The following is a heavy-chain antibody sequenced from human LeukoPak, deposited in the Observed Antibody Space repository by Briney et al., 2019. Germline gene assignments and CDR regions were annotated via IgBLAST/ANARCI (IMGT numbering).Heavy chain of an antibody. CDR2: ISYDGSYK. D-gene: IGHD3/OR15-3a*01. Sequence: GGSLRLSCAASGFTFSTYAMHWVRQAPGKGLEWVAVISYDGSYKYYADSVKGRFTISRDNSKNTLYLQMNSLRGEDTGVYYCARAHLLDWLLPFDYWGQGTLVTVSS. CDR1: GFTFSTYA. V-gene: IGHV3-30*03. CDR3: ARAHLLDWLLPFDY. J-gene: IGHJ4*02.